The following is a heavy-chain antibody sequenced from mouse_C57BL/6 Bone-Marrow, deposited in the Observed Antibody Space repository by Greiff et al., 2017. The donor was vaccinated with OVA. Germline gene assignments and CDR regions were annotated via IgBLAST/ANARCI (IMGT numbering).Heavy chain of an antibody. CDR2: IYPRSGNT. V-gene: IGHV1-81*01. J-gene: IGHJ4*01. CDR3: AREGGYFYAMDY. CDR1: GYTFTSYG. Sequence: VQGVESGAELARPGASVKLSCKASGYTFTSYGISWVKQRTGQGLEWIGEIYPRSGNTYYNEKFKGKATLTADKSSSTAYMELRSLTSEDSAVYFCAREGGYFYAMDYWGQGTSVTVSS. D-gene: IGHD2-3*01.